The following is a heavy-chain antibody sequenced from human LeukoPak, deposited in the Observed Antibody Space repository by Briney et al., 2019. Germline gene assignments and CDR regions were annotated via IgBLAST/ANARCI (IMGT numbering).Heavy chain of an antibody. D-gene: IGHD5/OR15-5a*01. CDR1: GSSISNTDSY. CDR3: AREIVSSYYYNGMDV. J-gene: IGHJ6*02. V-gene: IGHV4-30-4*01. Sequence: PSETLSLTCTVSGSSISNTDSYWNWIRQPPGKGLEWIGFISYSGNTYSTPSLESRLTISIDTAKNQFSLSLSSVTAADTAVYFCAREIVSSYYYNGMDVWGQGTTVTVSS. CDR2: ISYSGNT.